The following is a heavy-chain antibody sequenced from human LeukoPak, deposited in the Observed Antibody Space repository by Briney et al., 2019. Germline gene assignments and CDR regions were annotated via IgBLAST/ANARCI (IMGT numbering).Heavy chain of an antibody. J-gene: IGHJ3*02. CDR2: VSGSGTST. CDR3: ARDSAWGYIAATHDAFDI. CDR1: GFTFSYYA. Sequence: GGSLRLSCAASGFTFSYYAMTWVRQAPGKGLEWVSGVSGSGTSTYYADYVKGRFAISRDNSKNTLYLQMNSLRAEDTAVYYCARDSAWGYIAATHDAFDIWGQGTMVTVSS. V-gene: IGHV3-23*01. D-gene: IGHD6-6*01.